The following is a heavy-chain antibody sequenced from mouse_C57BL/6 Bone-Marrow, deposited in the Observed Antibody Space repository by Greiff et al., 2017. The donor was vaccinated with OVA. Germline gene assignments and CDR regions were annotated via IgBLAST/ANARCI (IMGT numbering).Heavy chain of an antibody. Sequence: QVQLQQSGAELAKPGASVKLSCKASGYTFTSYWMHWVKQRPGQGLEWIGYINPSSSYTKYTQKFKDKATLTADKSSSTAYMQLSSLTSEDSAVYYCAKWYDYDPSYAMDYWGQGTSVTVSS. J-gene: IGHJ4*01. CDR3: AKWYDYDPSYAMDY. CDR1: GYTFTSYW. V-gene: IGHV1-7*01. CDR2: INPSSSYT. D-gene: IGHD2-4*01.